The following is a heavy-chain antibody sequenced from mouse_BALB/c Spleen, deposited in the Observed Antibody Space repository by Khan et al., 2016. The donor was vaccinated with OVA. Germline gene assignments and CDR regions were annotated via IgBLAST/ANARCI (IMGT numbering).Heavy chain of an antibody. V-gene: IGHV3-2*02. CDR3: ASGRVLLRYPDYFDY. D-gene: IGHD1-1*01. CDR1: GYSITSDYA. Sequence: EVKLEESGPGLLKPSQSLSLTCTVTGYSITSDYAWNWIRQFPGNKLEWMAYLGYSGSTTSNPSLRNRISITRETSKNQFFLPLTSVTTEDTATDYGASGRVLLRYPDYFDYWGQGTTLTVSS. J-gene: IGHJ2*01. CDR2: LGYSGST.